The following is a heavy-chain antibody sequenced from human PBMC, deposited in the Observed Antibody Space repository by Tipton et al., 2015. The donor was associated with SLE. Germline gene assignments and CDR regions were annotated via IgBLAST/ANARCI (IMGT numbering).Heavy chain of an antibody. CDR2: INTSGST. Sequence: TLSLTCTVSGASISSGSYYWSWIRQPAGKGLEWIGRINTSGSTSYNPSLKGRVTISVDTSKNQFSLELSSVTAADTAVYYCAKGRYGGTLIDFWGQGTLVTVSS. CDR1: GASISSGSYY. D-gene: IGHD1-26*01. V-gene: IGHV4-61*02. J-gene: IGHJ4*02. CDR3: AKGRYGGTLIDF.